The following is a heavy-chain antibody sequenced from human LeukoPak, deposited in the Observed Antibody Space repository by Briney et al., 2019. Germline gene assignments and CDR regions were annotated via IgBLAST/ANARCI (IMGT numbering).Heavy chain of an antibody. CDR3: AGGYSGYGDFDY. CDR1: GFTFSSYG. J-gene: IGHJ4*02. Sequence: PGGSLRLSCAASGFTFSSYGMSWVRQAPGKGLEWVSAISGSGGSTYYADSVKGRFTISRDNSKNTLYLQMNSLRAEDTAVYYCAGGYSGYGDFDYWGQGTLVTVSS. CDR2: ISGSGGST. D-gene: IGHD5-12*01. V-gene: IGHV3-23*01.